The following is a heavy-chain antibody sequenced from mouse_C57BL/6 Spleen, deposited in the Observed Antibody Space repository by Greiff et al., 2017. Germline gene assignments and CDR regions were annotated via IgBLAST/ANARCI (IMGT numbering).Heavy chain of an antibody. J-gene: IGHJ1*03. V-gene: IGHV1-54*01. CDR3: ARGNTGTRYFDV. D-gene: IGHD4-1*01. CDR1: GYAFTNYL. CDR2: INPGSGGT. Sequence: QVQLQQSGAELVRPGTSVKVSCKASGYAFTNYLIEWVKQRPGQGLEWIGVINPGSGGTNYNEKFKGKATLTADKSSSTAYMQLSSLTSEDSAVYFCARGNTGTRYFDVWGTGTTVTVSS.